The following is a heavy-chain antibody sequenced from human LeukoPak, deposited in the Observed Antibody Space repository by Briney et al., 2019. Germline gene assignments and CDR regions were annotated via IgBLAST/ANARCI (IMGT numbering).Heavy chain of an antibody. D-gene: IGHD3-16*01. CDR2: ISAYNDNT. V-gene: IGHV1-18*01. CDR1: GYTFINYG. Sequence: ASVKVSCKTSGYTFINYGISWVRQAPGQGLEWMGWISAYNDNTNYAQKFQGRVTMTTDTSTSTAYMELRSLRSEDTALYYCARDSGGYYDYWGQGTLVTVSS. J-gene: IGHJ4*02. CDR3: ARDSGGYYDY.